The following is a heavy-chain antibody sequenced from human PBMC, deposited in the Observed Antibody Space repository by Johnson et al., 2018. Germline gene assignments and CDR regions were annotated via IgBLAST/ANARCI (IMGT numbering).Heavy chain of an antibody. Sequence: QVQLVQSGGGVVQSGRSLRLSCAASGFTFRSYGIHWVRQAPGKGLEWVAVISYDGNNKYYADSVKGRCTISRDNSKNMLYMQINSLRTEETAVYYCGKGQLGWTVDAFYLWGQGTVVTVSS. J-gene: IGHJ3*01. V-gene: IGHV3-30*18. CDR3: GKGQLGWTVDAFYL. CDR1: GFTFRSYG. D-gene: IGHD4-17*01. CDR2: ISYDGNNK.